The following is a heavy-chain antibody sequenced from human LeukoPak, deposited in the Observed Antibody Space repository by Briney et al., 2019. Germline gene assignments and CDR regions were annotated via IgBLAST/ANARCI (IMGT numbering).Heavy chain of an antibody. J-gene: IGHJ4*02. V-gene: IGHV4-59*01. CDR3: ARVTGDYFDY. D-gene: IGHD3-9*01. Sequence: SETLSLTCTVSGGSISTYYLSWLRQPPGKGLEWIVYIYYSGGTNYNPSLKSRVTISEDTSKNQFSLKLSSVTAADTAVYYCARVTGDYFDYWGQGTLVTVSS. CDR1: GGSISTYY. CDR2: IYYSGGT.